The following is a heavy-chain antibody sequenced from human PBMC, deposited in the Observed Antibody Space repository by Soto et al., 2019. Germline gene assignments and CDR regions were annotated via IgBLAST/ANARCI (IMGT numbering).Heavy chain of an antibody. CDR1: GFTFITYG. D-gene: IGHD1-26*01. CDR3: AKEFQWELHAFDI. J-gene: IGHJ3*02. CDR2: MGNDGITT. Sequence: PWGSLRLSCAASGFTFITYGIHFFGHAPGKGLEWVAVMGNDGITTFYADSVKGRFTISRDNSKNTLFLQMNSLRADDTAVYYCAKEFQWELHAFDIWGQGTMVTV. V-gene: IGHV3-30*02.